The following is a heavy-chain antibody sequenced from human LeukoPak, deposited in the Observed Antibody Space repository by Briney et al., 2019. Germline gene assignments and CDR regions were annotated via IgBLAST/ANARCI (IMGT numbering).Heavy chain of an antibody. J-gene: IGHJ5*02. Sequence: PSETLSLTCTVSGGSISSYYWSWIRQPPGKGLEWIGYIYYSGSTNYNPSLKSRVTISVDTSKNQFSLKLSSVTAADTAVYYCARSLYCTSCSLPTEFDPWGQGTLVTVSS. D-gene: IGHD2-2*01. CDR3: ARSLYCTSCSLPTEFDP. V-gene: IGHV4-59*01. CDR1: GGSISSYY. CDR2: IYYSGST.